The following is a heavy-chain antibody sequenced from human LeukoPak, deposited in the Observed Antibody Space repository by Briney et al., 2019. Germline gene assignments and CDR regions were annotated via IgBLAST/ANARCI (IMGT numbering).Heavy chain of an antibody. V-gene: IGHV3-30*18. CDR2: MSYDGSNK. D-gene: IGHD3-3*01. J-gene: IGHJ6*02. CDR3: AKVYYDFWSGYYVRSSTEYYYYGMDV. CDR1: GFTFSSYG. Sequence: GGSLRLSCAASGFTFSSYGMTWVRQAPGKGLEWVAVMSYDGSNKYYVDSVKGRFTISRDNSKNTLYLQMNSLRAEDTAVYYCAKVYYDFWSGYYVRSSTEYYYYGMDVWGQGTTVTVSS.